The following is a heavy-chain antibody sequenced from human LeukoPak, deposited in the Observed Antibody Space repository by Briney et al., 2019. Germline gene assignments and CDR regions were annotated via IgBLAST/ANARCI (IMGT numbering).Heavy chain of an antibody. V-gene: IGHV3-23*01. J-gene: IGHJ4*02. CDR2: ISGRSDNT. CDR1: GLIFSNYA. Sequence: GGSLRLSCAASGLIFSNYAMYWVRQAPGKRLEWVSAISGRSDNTYYADSVKGRSTLSRDSSKNTLYLQMNSLRADDTAVYYCAKWGDYDVLTGYYVSDFWGQGTLVTVSS. CDR3: AKWGDYDVLTGYYVSDF. D-gene: IGHD3-9*01.